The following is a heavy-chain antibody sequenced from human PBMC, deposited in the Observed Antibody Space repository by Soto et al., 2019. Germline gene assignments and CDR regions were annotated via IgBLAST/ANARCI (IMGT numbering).Heavy chain of an antibody. Sequence: EVQLVESGGGLVKPGGSLRLSCAASGFTFSNAWMNWVRQAPGKGLEWVGRIKSKTDGGTTDYAAPVKGRFTISRDDSKNTRYLQMDSLKTEDTPVYYCTTGGFDYYSCGMDVWGQGTTVTVSS. CDR2: IKSKTDGGTT. V-gene: IGHV3-15*07. CDR3: TTGGFDYYSCGMDV. D-gene: IGHD3-22*01. CDR1: GFTFSNAW. J-gene: IGHJ6*02.